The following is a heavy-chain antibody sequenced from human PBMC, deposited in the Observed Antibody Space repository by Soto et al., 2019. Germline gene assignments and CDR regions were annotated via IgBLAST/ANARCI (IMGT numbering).Heavy chain of an antibody. Sequence: QVQLVQSGAEVRKPGASVKVSCKASGHTLASYDINWVRQATGQGLEWMGWMTPDSGDTGYAQKFQGRVTMTWDTSITTAYMDLSSLSSDDTAVYYCARDPFYGWFDSWGQGTLVTVSS. CDR3: ARDPFYGWFDS. CDR1: GHTLASYD. V-gene: IGHV1-8*01. D-gene: IGHD3-16*01. J-gene: IGHJ5*01. CDR2: MTPDSGDT.